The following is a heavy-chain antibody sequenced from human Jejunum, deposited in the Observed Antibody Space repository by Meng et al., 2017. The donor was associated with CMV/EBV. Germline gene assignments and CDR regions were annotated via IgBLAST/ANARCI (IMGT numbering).Heavy chain of an antibody. Sequence: HGVRQAPGKGREGGAAIAYDGDQKEYADSVKGRLTIARDNSRNALNLQMNSLRVEDTAVYYCVKDAPIAGFRYYYDPPSHYYAYWGQGTLVTVSS. CDR2: IAYDGDQK. J-gene: IGHJ4*02. D-gene: IGHD3-22*01. V-gene: IGHV3-30-3*02. CDR3: VKDAPIAGFRYYYDPPSHYYAY.